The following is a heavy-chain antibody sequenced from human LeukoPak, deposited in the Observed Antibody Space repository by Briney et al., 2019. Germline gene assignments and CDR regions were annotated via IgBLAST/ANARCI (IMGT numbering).Heavy chain of an antibody. Sequence: SETLSLTCAVSGGSISSGGYSWSWIRQPPGEGLEWVGYIYHSGSTYYNPSLKSRVTISVDRSKNQFSLKLSSVTAADTAVYYCARVWGPIDYWGQGTLVTVSS. V-gene: IGHV4-30-2*01. CDR2: IYHSGST. CDR1: GGSISSGGYS. CDR3: ARVWGPIDY. J-gene: IGHJ4*02. D-gene: IGHD3-16*01.